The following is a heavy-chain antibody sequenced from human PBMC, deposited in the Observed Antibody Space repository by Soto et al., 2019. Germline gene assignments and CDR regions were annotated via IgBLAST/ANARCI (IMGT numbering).Heavy chain of an antibody. CDR3: ASEKALDYYYYGMDV. V-gene: IGHV1-69*13. D-gene: IGHD3-3*02. CDR1: GGTFSSYA. CDR2: IIPIFGTA. Sequence: SVKVSCKASGGTFSSYAISWVRQAPGQGLEWMGGIIPIFGTANYAQKLQGRVTITADESTSTAYMELSSLRSEDTAVYYCASEKALDYYYYGMDVWGQGTTVTVSS. J-gene: IGHJ6*02.